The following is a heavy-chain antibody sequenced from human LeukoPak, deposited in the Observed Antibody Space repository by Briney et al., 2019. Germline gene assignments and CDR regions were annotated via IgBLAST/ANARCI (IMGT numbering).Heavy chain of an antibody. CDR3: ARRPAIFGVVIQYYFDY. D-gene: IGHD3-3*01. CDR2: IYTSGST. J-gene: IGHJ4*02. Sequence: SQTLSLTCTVSGGSISSGSYYWSWIRQPAGKGLEWIGRIYTSGSTNYNPSLKSRVTISVDTSKNQFSLKLSSVTAADTAVYYCARRPAIFGVVIQYYFDYWGQGTLVTVSS. CDR1: GGSISSGSYY. V-gene: IGHV4-61*02.